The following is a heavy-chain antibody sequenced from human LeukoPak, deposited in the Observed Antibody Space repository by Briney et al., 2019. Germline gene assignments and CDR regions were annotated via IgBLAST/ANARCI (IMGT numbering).Heavy chain of an antibody. Sequence: SETLSLTCAVYGGSFSGYYWSWIRQPPGKGLEWIGEINHSGSTNYNPSLKSRVTISVGTSKNQFSLKLSSVTAADTAVYYCAREQIVLRYFDWLPGWFDPWGQGTLVTVSS. J-gene: IGHJ5*02. CDR1: GGSFSGYY. CDR2: INHSGST. V-gene: IGHV4-34*01. CDR3: AREQIVLRYFDWLPGWFDP. D-gene: IGHD3-9*01.